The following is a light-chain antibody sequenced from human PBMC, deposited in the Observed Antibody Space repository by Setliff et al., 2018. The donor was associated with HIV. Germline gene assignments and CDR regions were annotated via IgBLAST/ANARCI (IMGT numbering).Light chain of an antibody. CDR3: NSYTNTNTQV. CDR2: EVN. CDR1: NSDIGAYNY. V-gene: IGLV2-14*01. Sequence: QSALTQPASVSGSPGQSITISCTGANSDIGAYNYVSWYQQHPDKAPKLIIYEVNNRPSGVSDRFSGSKSGNTASLTISGLQAEGEANCYCNSYTNTNTQVFGTGTKVTVL. J-gene: IGLJ1*01.